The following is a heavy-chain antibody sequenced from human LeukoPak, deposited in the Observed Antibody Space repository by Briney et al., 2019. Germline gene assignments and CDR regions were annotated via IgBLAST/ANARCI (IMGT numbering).Heavy chain of an antibody. CDR1: GFSVSDAW. J-gene: IGHJ4*02. D-gene: IGHD3-16*01. CDR2: ISRSSTYT. CDR3: AKSGGALDY. V-gene: IGHV3-11*03. Sequence: GGTLRLSCAASGFSVSDAWMNWVRQAPGKGLEWLSYISRSSTYTNYADSVKGRFTISRDDAKNSLYLQMNSLRAEDTAVYYCAKSGGALDYWGQGTLVTVSS.